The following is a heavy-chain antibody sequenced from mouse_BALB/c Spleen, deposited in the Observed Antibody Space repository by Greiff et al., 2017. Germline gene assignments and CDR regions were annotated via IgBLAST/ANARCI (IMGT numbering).Heavy chain of an antibody. J-gene: IGHJ4*01. CDR3: NDGNYGEGAMDY. V-gene: IGHV14-4*02. CDR1: GFNIKDYY. D-gene: IGHD2-1*01. CDR2: IDPENGDT. Sequence: EVQLQQSGAELVRSGASVKLSCTASGFNIKDYYMHWVKQRPEQGLEWIGWIDPENGDTEYAPKFQGKATMTADTSSNTAYLQLSSLTSEDTAVYYCNDGNYGEGAMDYWGQGTSVTVSS.